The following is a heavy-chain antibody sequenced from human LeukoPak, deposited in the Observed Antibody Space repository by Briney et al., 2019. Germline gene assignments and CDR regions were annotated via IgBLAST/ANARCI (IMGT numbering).Heavy chain of an antibody. Sequence: GASVKVSCKASGYTFTSYYMHWVRQAPGQGLEWMGIINPSGGSTSYAQKFQGRVAMTRDTSTSTVYMELSSLRSEDTAVYYCARDPGDQPGRYWGQGTLVTVSS. CDR3: ARDPGDQPGRY. CDR2: INPSGGST. CDR1: GYTFTSYY. D-gene: IGHD2-2*01. J-gene: IGHJ4*02. V-gene: IGHV1-46*01.